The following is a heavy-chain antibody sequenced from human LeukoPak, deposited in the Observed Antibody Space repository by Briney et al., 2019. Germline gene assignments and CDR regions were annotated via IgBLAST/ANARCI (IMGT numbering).Heavy chain of an antibody. D-gene: IGHD6-19*01. V-gene: IGHV4-39*01. CDR1: GGSISSSSYY. J-gene: IGHJ4*02. Sequence: NTSETLSLTCTVSGGSISSSSYYWGWIRQPPGKGLEWIGSIYYSGSTYYNPSLKSRVTISVDTSKNQFSLKLSSVTAADTAVYYCARLLGLWQSGDYWGQGTLVTVS. CDR2: IYYSGST. CDR3: ARLLGLWQSGDY.